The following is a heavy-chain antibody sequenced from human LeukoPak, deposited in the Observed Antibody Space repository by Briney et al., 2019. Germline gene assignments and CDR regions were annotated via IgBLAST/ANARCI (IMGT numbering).Heavy chain of an antibody. CDR3: ARDFVGRIGGYYYYMDV. J-gene: IGHJ6*03. CDR1: GGSISSYY. V-gene: IGHV4-4*07. D-gene: IGHD3-10*01. Sequence: SATLSLTCTVSGGSISSYYWSWIRQPAGKGLEWIGRIYTSGSTNYNPSLKSRVTMSVDTSKNQFSLKLSSVTAADTAVYYCARDFVGRIGGYYYYMDVWGKGTTVTVSS. CDR2: IYTSGST.